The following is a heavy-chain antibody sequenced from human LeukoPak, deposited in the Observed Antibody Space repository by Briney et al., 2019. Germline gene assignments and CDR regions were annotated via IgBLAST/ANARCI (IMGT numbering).Heavy chain of an antibody. Sequence: SETLSLTCTVPGGSISSYYWSWIRQPPGKGLEWIGYIYYSGSTNYNPSLKSRVTISVDASKNQFSLKLSSVTAADTAVYYCARDRGLTTSGGVGFDYWGQGTLVTVSS. CDR1: GGSISSYY. D-gene: IGHD4/OR15-4a*01. CDR3: ARDRGLTTSGGVGFDY. J-gene: IGHJ4*02. V-gene: IGHV4-59*01. CDR2: IYYSGST.